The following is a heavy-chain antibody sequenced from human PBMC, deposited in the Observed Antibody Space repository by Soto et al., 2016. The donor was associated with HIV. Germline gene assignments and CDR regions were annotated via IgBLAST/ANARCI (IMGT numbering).Heavy chain of an antibody. V-gene: IGHV1-2*02. D-gene: IGHD5-18*01. J-gene: IGHJ4*02. CDR1: GYTFTSYG. CDR3: ARGSLVDTAMVNPWD. Sequence: QVQLVQSGAEVKKPGASVKVSCKASGYTFTSYGISWVRQAPGQGLEWMGWINPNSGGTNYAQKFQGRVTMTRDTSISTAYMELSRLTSDDTAVYYCARGSLVDTAMVNPWDWGQGTLLTVSS. CDR2: INPNSGGT.